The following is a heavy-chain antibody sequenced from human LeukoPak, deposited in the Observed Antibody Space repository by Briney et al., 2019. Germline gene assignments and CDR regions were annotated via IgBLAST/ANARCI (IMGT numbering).Heavy chain of an antibody. D-gene: IGHD3-3*01. V-gene: IGHV3-23*01. CDR1: GGTFSSYA. CDR2: ISGSGGST. CDR3: AKVDRVLRFLEWLLLGYYFDY. J-gene: IGHJ4*02. Sequence: ASVKVSCKASGGTFSSYAMSWVRQAPGKGLEWVSAISGSGGSTYYADSVKGRFTISRDNSKNTLYLQMNSLRAEDTAVYYCAKVDRVLRFLEWLLLGYYFDYWGQGTLVTVSS.